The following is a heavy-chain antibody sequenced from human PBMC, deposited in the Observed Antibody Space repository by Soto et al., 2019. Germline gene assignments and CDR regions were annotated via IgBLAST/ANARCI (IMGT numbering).Heavy chain of an antibody. V-gene: IGHV1-18*01. D-gene: IGHD6-19*01. CDR1: GYTFTSYG. CDR2: ISAYNGNT. J-gene: IGHJ5*02. Sequence: ASVKVSCKASGYTFTSYGIRWVRQAPGQGLEWMGWISAYNGNTNYAQKLQGRVTMTTDTSTSTAYMELRSLRSDDTAVYYCARLYSSGWYGDGYNWFDPWGQGTLVTVSS. CDR3: ARLYSSGWYGDGYNWFDP.